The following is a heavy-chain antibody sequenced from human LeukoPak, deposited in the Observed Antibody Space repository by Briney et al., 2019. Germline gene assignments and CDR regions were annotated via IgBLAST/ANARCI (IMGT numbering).Heavy chain of an antibody. V-gene: IGHV3-7*01. CDR1: GFTFSSYW. J-gene: IGHJ4*02. D-gene: IGHD4-23*01. CDR3: ARVGGGNPPHFDY. Sequence: PGGSLRLSCAASGFTFSSYWMSWVRQAPGKGLEWVANIKQDGSEKYYVDSVKGRFTISRDNAKNSLYLQMNSLRAEDTAVYYCARVGGGNPPHFDYWGQGTLVTVSS. CDR2: IKQDGSEK.